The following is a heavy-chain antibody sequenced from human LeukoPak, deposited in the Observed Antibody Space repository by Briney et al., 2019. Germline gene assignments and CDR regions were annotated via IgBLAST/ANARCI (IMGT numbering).Heavy chain of an antibody. J-gene: IGHJ6*03. Sequence: PGGSLRLSCAASGFTFSSYSMNWVRQAPGKGLEWVSSISSSSSYIYYADSVKGRFTISREHAKNSLYLQMNSLRAEDTAVYYCAREYSGYDYDYYYYMDVWGKGATVTVS. D-gene: IGHD5-12*01. CDR2: ISSSSSYI. CDR1: GFTFSSYS. V-gene: IGHV3-21*01. CDR3: AREYSGYDYDYYYYMDV.